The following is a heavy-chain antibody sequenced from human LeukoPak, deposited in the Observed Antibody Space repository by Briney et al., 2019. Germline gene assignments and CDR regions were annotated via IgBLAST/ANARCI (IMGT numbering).Heavy chain of an antibody. Sequence: PGRSLRLSCAASGFTFSRYGMHWVRQAPGKGLEWVSTISGSGSSTYYADSVKGRFTISRDNSRNTLYLQMSSLRAEDTALYFCAEEVGSTYPTFDYWGQGAQVTVSS. CDR2: ISGSGSST. CDR1: GFTFSRYG. V-gene: IGHV3-23*01. D-gene: IGHD1-26*01. CDR3: AEEVGSTYPTFDY. J-gene: IGHJ4*02.